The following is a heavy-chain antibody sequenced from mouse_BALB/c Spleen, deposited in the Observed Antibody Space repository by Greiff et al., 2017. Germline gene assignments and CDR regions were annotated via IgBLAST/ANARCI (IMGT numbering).Heavy chain of an antibody. CDR3: ARYYYGSGYFDV. CDR1: GYAFSSSW. Sequence: VQLQQSGPELVKPGASVKISCKASGYAFSSSWMNWVKQRPGQGLEWIGRIYPGDGDTNYNGKFKGKATLTADKSSSTAYMQLSSLTSVDSAVYFCARYYYGSGYFDVWGAGTTVTVSS. D-gene: IGHD1-1*01. J-gene: IGHJ1*01. CDR2: IYPGDGDT. V-gene: IGHV1-82*01.